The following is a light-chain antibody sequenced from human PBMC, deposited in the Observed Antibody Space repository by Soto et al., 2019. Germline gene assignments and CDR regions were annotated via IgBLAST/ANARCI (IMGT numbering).Light chain of an antibody. CDR2: DVS. J-gene: IGLJ1*01. V-gene: IGLV2-11*01. CDR1: SSDVGGYSY. Sequence: QSALTQPRSVSGSPGQSVTISCTGTSSDVGGYSYVSWFQQHPGKDPKLMIYDVSKRPSGVPDRFSGSKSGNTASLTISGLQAEDEADYYCCSFAGSYTLYVFGTGTKLTVL. CDR3: CSFAGSYTLYV.